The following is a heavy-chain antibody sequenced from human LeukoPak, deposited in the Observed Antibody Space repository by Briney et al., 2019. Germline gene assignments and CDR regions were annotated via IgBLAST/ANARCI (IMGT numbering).Heavy chain of an antibody. CDR1: GGSFSGYY. D-gene: IGHD3-3*01. V-gene: IGHV4-34*01. Sequence: SETLSLTCAVYGGSFSGYYWSWIRQPPGKGLEWIGEINHSGSTNYNPSLKSRVTISVDTSKNQFSLKLSSVTAADTAVYYCARGHYDFWSGYYPRFDYWGQGTLVTVSS. J-gene: IGHJ4*02. CDR3: ARGHYDFWSGYYPRFDY. CDR2: INHSGST.